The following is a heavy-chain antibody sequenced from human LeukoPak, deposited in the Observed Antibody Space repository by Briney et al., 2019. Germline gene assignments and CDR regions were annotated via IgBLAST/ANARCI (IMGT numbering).Heavy chain of an antibody. V-gene: IGHV3-23*01. Sequence: PGGSLRLSCAASGFTFSSYAMSWVRQAPGKGLEWVSAISGPGGNTYYADSVKGRFTISRDNSKNTLYLQMNSLSAEDTAVYYCAKAHIAAGGTRRGMDVWGKGTTVTVSS. D-gene: IGHD6-13*01. CDR1: GFTFSSYA. CDR3: AKAHIAAGGTRRGMDV. J-gene: IGHJ6*04. CDR2: ISGPGGNT.